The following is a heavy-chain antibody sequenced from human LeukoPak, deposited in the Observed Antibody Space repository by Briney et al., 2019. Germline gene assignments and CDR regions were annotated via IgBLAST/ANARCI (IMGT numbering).Heavy chain of an antibody. CDR2: ISYDGSNK. D-gene: IGHD3-10*01. J-gene: IGHJ4*02. Sequence: GGSLRLSCAASGFTFSSYNMNWVRQAPGKGLEWVAVISYDGSNKYYADSVKGRFTISRDNSKNTLYLQMNSLRAEDTAVYYCARSGYYYGSGSYYDYWGQGTLVTVSS. CDR3: ARSGYYYGSGSYYDY. CDR1: GFTFSSYN. V-gene: IGHV3-30*03.